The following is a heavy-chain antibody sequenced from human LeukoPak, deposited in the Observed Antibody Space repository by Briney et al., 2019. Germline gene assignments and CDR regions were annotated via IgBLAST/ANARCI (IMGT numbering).Heavy chain of an antibody. CDR2: LVVGSGNT. D-gene: IGHD3-22*01. CDR1: GFTFTSSA. V-gene: IGHV1-58*02. CDR3: ARGGTYYYDSSGYYYVPRRDYYMDV. Sequence: SVTVSCKGTGFTFTSSAKQWVRQARGQRLEWIGWLVVGSGNTNYAQKFQERVTITRNTSISTAYMELSSLRSEDTAVYYCARGGTYYYDSSGYYYVPRRDYYMDVWGKGTTVTVSS. J-gene: IGHJ6*03.